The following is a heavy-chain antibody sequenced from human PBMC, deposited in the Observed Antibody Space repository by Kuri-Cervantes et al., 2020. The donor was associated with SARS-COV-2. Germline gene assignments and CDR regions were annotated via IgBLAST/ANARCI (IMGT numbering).Heavy chain of an antibody. CDR1: GGSISSYY. V-gene: IGHV4-59*12. CDR2: IYYSGST. Sequence: GSLRLSCTVAGGSISSYYWSWIRQPPGKRLEWIGYIYYSGSTNYNPSLKSRVTISVDTSKNQFSLKLTSVTAADPAVYYCATTTTGTTSNNGMDVWGQGTKVTVSS. D-gene: IGHD1-1*01. CDR3: ATTTTGTTSNNGMDV. J-gene: IGHJ6*02.